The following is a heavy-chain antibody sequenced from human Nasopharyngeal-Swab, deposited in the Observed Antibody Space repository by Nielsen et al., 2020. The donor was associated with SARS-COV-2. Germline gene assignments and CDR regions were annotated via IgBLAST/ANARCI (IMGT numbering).Heavy chain of an antibody. CDR3: AKDVMRWAFDA. V-gene: IGHV3-30*04. Sequence: GGSLRLSCAASGFTFSSYAMHWVRQAPGEVLEWVAHISYDGHTQYYSDSVTGRFTISRDNSKNTLDLQMNSLRAEDTGVYYCAKDVMRWAFDAWGQGTMVTVSS. D-gene: IGHD2-15*01. CDR2: ISYDGHTQ. CDR1: GFTFSSYA. J-gene: IGHJ3*01.